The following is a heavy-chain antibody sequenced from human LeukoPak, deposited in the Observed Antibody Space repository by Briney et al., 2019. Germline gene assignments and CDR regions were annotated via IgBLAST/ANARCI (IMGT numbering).Heavy chain of an antibody. D-gene: IGHD2-2*01. V-gene: IGHV3-7*01. CDR1: GFTFSNYW. CDR2: IRQDGSEK. J-gene: IGHJ4*02. CDR3: ARHFCSSTSCSN. Sequence: GGSLRLSCAASGFTFSNYWMSWVRQAPGKGLEWVANIRQDGSEKYYVDSVKGRFTISRDNAKNSLYLQMNSLRAEDTAVYYCARHFCSSTSCSNWGQGTLVTVSS.